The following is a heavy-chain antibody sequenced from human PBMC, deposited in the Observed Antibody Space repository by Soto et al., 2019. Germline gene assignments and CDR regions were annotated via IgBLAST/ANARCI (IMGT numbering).Heavy chain of an antibody. Sequence: QVQLQESGPGLVKPSQTLSLTCTVSGGSISSGDYYWSWIRQPPGKGLEWIGYIYYSGSTYYNPSLKRRVTXRVXTXMNQFSLKLSSVTAADTAVYYCARGSAGWGWETFDYWGQGTLVTVSS. CDR3: ARGSAGWGWETFDY. V-gene: IGHV4-30-4*01. CDR2: IYYSGST. CDR1: GGSISSGDYY. D-gene: IGHD6-19*01. J-gene: IGHJ4*02.